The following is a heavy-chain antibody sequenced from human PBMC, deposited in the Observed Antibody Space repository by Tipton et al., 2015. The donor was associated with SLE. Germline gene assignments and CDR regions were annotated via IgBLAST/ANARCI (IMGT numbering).Heavy chain of an antibody. D-gene: IGHD5-18*01. J-gene: IGHJ4*02. Sequence: TLSFTCTVSGGSISSSSYYWGWIRQPPGKGLEWIGSIYYSGSTYYNPSLKSRVTISVDTSKNQFSLKLSSVTAADTAVYYCARVKDTAMVRGDCYYFDYWGQGTLVTVSS. V-gene: IGHV4-39*01. CDR1: GGSISSSSYY. CDR2: IYYSGST. CDR3: ARVKDTAMVRGDCYYFDY.